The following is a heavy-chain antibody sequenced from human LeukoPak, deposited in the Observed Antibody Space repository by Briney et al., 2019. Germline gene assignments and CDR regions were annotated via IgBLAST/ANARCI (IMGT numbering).Heavy chain of an antibody. J-gene: IGHJ4*02. D-gene: IGHD3-9*01. V-gene: IGHV4-34*01. CDR2: INDSGST. CDR1: GGSFSGYY. Sequence: PSETLSLTCAVYGGSFSGYYWSWIRQPPGKGLEWIGEINDSGSTNYSPSLKSRVTISVDTSKNQFSLKLSSVTAADTAVYYCARGLEYDILTGTEGYYFDYWGQGTLVTVSS. CDR3: ARGLEYDILTGTEGYYFDY.